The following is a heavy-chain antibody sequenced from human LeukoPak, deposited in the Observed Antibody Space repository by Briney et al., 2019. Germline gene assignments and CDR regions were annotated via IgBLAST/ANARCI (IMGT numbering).Heavy chain of an antibody. CDR2: ISGSGGST. V-gene: IGHV3-23*01. J-gene: IGHJ4*02. CDR1: GFTFDDYA. CDR3: AKAMNWNGALDH. D-gene: IGHD1-1*01. Sequence: GGSLRLSCAASGFTFDDYAMHWVRHAPGKGLEWVSAISGSGGSTYYADSVKGRFTISRDNSTNTLYLQMNSLRADDTAVFYCAKAMNWNGALDHWGQGTLVTVSS.